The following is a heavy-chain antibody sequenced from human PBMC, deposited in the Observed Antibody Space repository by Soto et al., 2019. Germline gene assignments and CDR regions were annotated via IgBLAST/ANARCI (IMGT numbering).Heavy chain of an antibody. CDR1: GFTFSSYA. Sequence: QVQMVESGGGVVQPGRSLRLSCAASGFTFSSYAMHWVRQAPGKGLEWVAVISYDGGNKYYADSVKGRFTISRDNSKNTLYLQINSLRAEDSAVNYCARAFNYYDTSGYYLSWYFDLWGRGTLVTVSS. CDR3: ARAFNYYDTSGYYLSWYFDL. V-gene: IGHV3-30-3*01. D-gene: IGHD3-22*01. CDR2: ISYDGGNK. J-gene: IGHJ2*01.